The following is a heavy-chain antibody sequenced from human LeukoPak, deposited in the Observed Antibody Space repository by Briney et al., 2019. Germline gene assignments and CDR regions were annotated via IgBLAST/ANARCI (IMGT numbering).Heavy chain of an antibody. CDR3: ATEGRDGYNYHY. J-gene: IGHJ4*02. CDR1: GFTFSSYA. CDR2: ISYDGSKK. Sequence: GGSLRLSCAASGFTFSSYAMHWVRQAPDKGLEWVAVISYDGSKKYYADSVKGRFTISRDNSKNTLYLQMNSLRAEDTAVYNCATEGRDGYNYHYWGQGTLVTVSS. D-gene: IGHD5-12*01. V-gene: IGHV3-30-3*01.